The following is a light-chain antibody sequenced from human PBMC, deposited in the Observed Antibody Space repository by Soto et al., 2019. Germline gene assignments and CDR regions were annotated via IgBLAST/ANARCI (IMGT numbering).Light chain of an antibody. J-gene: IGKJ4*01. CDR1: QSISSW. Sequence: DIQMTQSPSTLSASVGDRVTITCRASQSISSWLAWYQQKTGKAPKILIYDASSLESGVPSRFRGSGSGTEFTLPISSLQPDDFATYYCQQYNSYLLTFGGGTKVDIK. CDR3: QQYNSYLLT. CDR2: DAS. V-gene: IGKV1-5*01.